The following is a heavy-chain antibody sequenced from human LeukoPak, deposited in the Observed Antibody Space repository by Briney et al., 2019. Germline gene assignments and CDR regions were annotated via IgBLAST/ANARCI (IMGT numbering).Heavy chain of an antibody. D-gene: IGHD2-2*01. J-gene: IGHJ4*02. V-gene: IGHV4-34*01. Sequence: PSETLSLTCAVYGGSFSDYYWSWIRQPPGKGLEWIGEINHSGSTDYNPSLKSRVTISVDTSKNQFSLTLSSVTAADTAVYYCARVARCTSCFDVDYWGQGTLVTVSS. CDR2: INHSGST. CDR1: GGSFSDYY. CDR3: ARVARCTSCFDVDY.